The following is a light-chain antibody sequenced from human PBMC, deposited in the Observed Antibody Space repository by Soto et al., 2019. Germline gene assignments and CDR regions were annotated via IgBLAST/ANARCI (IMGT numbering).Light chain of an antibody. Sequence: EIVLTQSPATLSLSPGERATLSCRASQYVSSFLAWYQQKAGQAPRLLIYDASHRATGIPARFSGSGSGTDFTLTINSLVPEDFALYYCQQRYNWPPTFGQGTKVEIK. CDR3: QQRYNWPPT. V-gene: IGKV3-11*01. CDR2: DAS. J-gene: IGKJ1*01. CDR1: QYVSSF.